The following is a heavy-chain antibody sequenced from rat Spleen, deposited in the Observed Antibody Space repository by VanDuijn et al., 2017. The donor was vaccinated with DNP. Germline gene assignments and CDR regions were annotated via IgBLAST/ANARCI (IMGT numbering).Heavy chain of an antibody. CDR1: GFTFSAYY. D-gene: IGHD4-3*01. CDR2: IGSPAYAP. V-gene: IGHV5-22*01. J-gene: IGHJ2*01. CDR3: VRWHSGHCDY. Sequence: EVKLVESGGGLVQPGRSLKLSCAASGFTFSAYYMAWFRQAPAKGLEWVAYIGSPAYAPYYTDSVKGRFAISRDNAKSTLYLQMNILRSEDMATYYGVRWHSGHCDYWGQGVMVTVSS.